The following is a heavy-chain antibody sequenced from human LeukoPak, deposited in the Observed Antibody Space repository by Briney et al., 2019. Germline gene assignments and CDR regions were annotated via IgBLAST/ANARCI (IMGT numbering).Heavy chain of an antibody. D-gene: IGHD6-19*01. J-gene: IGHJ4*02. CDR2: ISAYNGNT. CDR3: ARDSQWLVPSDY. V-gene: IGHV1-18*01. CDR1: GGTLSNYA. Sequence: ASVKVSCKGSGGTLSNYAISWVRQAPGQGLEWMGWISAYNGNTNYAQKLQGRVTMTTDTSTSTAYMELRSLRSDDTAVYYCARDSQWLVPSDYWGQGTLVTVSS.